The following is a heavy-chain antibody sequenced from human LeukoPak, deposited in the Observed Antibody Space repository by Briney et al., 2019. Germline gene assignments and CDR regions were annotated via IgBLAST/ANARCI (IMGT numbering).Heavy chain of an antibody. D-gene: IGHD3-9*01. CDR1: GFTLSSYA. J-gene: IGHJ3*02. CDR2: ISGSGGST. Sequence: PGGSLRLSCAASGFTLSSYAMSWVRQAPGKGLEWVSAISGSGGSTYYADSVKGRFTISRDNSKNTLYLQMNSLRAEDTAVYYCAKTFYDILTGYDDAFDIWGQGTMVTVSS. CDR3: AKTFYDILTGYDDAFDI. V-gene: IGHV3-23*01.